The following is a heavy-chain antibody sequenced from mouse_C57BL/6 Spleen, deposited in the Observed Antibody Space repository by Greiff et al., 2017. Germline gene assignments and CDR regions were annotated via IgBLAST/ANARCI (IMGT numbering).Heavy chain of an antibody. V-gene: IGHV1-80*01. CDR2: IYPGDGDT. J-gene: IGHJ4*01. D-gene: IGHD1-1*01. Sequence: VKVVESGAELVKPGASVKISCKASGYAFSSYWMNWVKQRPGKGLEWIGQIYPGDGDTNYNGKFKGKATLTADKSSSTAYMQLSSLTSEDSAVYFCARSLYYYGSSRYAMDYWGQGTSVTVSS. CDR1: GYAFSSYW. CDR3: ARSLYYYGSSRYAMDY.